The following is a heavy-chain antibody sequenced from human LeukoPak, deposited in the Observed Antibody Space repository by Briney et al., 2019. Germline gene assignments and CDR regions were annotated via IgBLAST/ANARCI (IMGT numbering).Heavy chain of an antibody. CDR1: GFTFSSYA. D-gene: IGHD2-2*01. CDR3: AKEGTSCYACFDY. CDR2: ISAGGGST. V-gene: IGHV3-23*01. J-gene: IGHJ4*02. Sequence: GGSLRLSCAASGFTFSSYAMNWVRQAPGKGLEWVSGISAGGGSTYYADSVKGRFTISRDNSKNTLYLQMNSLRAEDTAVYYCAKEGTSCYACFDYWGQGTLVTVSS.